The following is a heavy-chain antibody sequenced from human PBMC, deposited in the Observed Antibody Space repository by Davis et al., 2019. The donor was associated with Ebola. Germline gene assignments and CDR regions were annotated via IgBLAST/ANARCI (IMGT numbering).Heavy chain of an antibody. CDR3: ARDHWEPDNRHYYYYGMDV. V-gene: IGHV1-2*06. CDR2: INPNSGGT. J-gene: IGHJ6*02. CDR1: GYTFTGYY. Sequence: AASVKVSCKASGYTFTGYYMHWVRQAPGQGLEWMGRINPNSGGTNYAQKFQGRVTMTRDTSISTAYMELSSLRSEDTAVYYCARDHWEPDNRHYYYYGMDVWGQGTTVTVSS. D-gene: IGHD1-26*01.